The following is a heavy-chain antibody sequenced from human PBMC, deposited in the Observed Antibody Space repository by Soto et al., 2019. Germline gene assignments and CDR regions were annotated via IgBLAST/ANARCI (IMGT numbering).Heavy chain of an antibody. CDR1: GYTFTSYD. CDR2: MNPNSGNT. CDR3: ARAEGYGDYGLDYYYGMDV. J-gene: IGHJ6*02. Sequence: ASVKVSCKASGYTFTSYDINWVRQATGQGLEWMGWMNPNSGNTGYAQKFQGRVTMTRNTSISTAYMELSSLRSEDTAVYYCARAEGYGDYGLDYYYGMDVWGQGTTVTVSS. V-gene: IGHV1-8*01. D-gene: IGHD4-17*01.